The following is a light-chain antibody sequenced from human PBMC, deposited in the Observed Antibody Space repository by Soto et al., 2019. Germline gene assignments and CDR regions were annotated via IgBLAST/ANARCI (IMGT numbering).Light chain of an antibody. CDR1: SSDVGTYNL. V-gene: IGLV2-23*02. CDR2: DVS. J-gene: IGLJ3*02. Sequence: QSALTQPASVSGSPGQSITISCTGTSSDVGTYNLVSWYQQHPGKAPKLMIYDVSKRPSGVSNRFSGSKSGNTASLTISGLQAEDESYYYCCSYAGSRWVFGGGTKLTVL. CDR3: CSYAGSRWV.